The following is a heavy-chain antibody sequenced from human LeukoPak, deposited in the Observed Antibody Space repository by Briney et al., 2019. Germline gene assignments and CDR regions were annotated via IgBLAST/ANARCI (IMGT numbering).Heavy chain of an antibody. Sequence: SETLSLTCTVSGGSISGSSYFWGWIRQPPGKGLEWIGSIYYSGSTYYNPSLKSRVTISVDTSKNQFSLKLSSVTAADTAVYYCARGSYFYGSGSFMGSDYWGQGTLVTVSS. CDR3: ARGSYFYGSGSFMGSDY. CDR1: GGSISGSSYF. D-gene: IGHD3-10*01. CDR2: IYYSGST. V-gene: IGHV4-39*01. J-gene: IGHJ4*02.